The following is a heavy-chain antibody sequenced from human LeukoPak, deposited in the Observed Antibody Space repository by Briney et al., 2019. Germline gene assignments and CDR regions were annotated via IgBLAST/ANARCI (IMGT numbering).Heavy chain of an antibody. J-gene: IGHJ2*01. CDR1: GGSISSRSYY. CDR3: ARHIAVAGTILWYFDL. D-gene: IGHD6-19*01. V-gene: IGHV4-39*01. CDR2: IYYSGST. Sequence: KPSETLSPTCTVSGGSISSRSYYWGWIRQPPGKGLEWIGSIYYSGSTYYSPSLKSRISISVDTSKNHFSLKLSSVTAADTAVYYCARHIAVAGTILWYFDLWGRGTLVTVSS.